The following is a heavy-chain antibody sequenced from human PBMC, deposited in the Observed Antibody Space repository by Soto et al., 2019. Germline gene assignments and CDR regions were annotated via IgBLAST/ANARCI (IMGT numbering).Heavy chain of an antibody. CDR3: ANTYSGYDFGGPDDAFDI. CDR1: GFTFSSYG. V-gene: IGHV3-30*18. Sequence: GGSLRLSCAASGFTFSSYGMHWVRQAPGKGLEWVAVISYDGSNKYYADSVKGRFTISRDNSKNTLYLQMNSLRAEDTAVYYCANTYSGYDFGGPDDAFDIWGQGTMVTVSS. J-gene: IGHJ3*02. CDR2: ISYDGSNK. D-gene: IGHD5-12*01.